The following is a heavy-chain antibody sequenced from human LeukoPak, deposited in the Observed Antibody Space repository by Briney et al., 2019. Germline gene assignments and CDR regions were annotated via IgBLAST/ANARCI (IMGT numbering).Heavy chain of an antibody. CDR3: ARDMDV. CDR1: GSXFITYW. CDR2: INQDGSAK. V-gene: IGHV3-7*04. J-gene: IGHJ6*02. Sequence: GGSLRLSCAASGSXFITYWITWVRQAPGKGLEWVANINQDGSAKFYVDPVKGRFTISRDNARNSLSLQMNSLRAEDTAVYFCARDMDVRGQGTTVTVSS.